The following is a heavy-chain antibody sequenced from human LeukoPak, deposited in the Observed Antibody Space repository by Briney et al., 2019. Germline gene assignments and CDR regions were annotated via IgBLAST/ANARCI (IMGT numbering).Heavy chain of an antibody. CDR2: ISYDGSNK. Sequence: PGGSLRLSCAASGFTFSNYGMHWVRQAPGKGLEWVAVISYDGSNKYYADSVKGRFTISRDNSKNTLYLQMNSLRAEDTAVYYCAREFVLAYCGGDCYSGAFDIWGQETMVTVSS. CDR1: GFTFSNYG. V-gene: IGHV3-30*19. D-gene: IGHD2-21*02. J-gene: IGHJ3*02. CDR3: AREFVLAYCGGDCYSGAFDI.